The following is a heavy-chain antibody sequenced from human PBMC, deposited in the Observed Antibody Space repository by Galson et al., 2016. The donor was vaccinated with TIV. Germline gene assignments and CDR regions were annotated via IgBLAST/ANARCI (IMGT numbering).Heavy chain of an antibody. D-gene: IGHD2-21*01. V-gene: IGHV1-46*01. CDR1: GYTLTNHD. CDR2: ISPSGGRT. Sequence: SVKVSCKASGYTLTNHDMHWVRQAPGQGLEWMGIISPSGGRTTYAQRFQGRVTMTRDTSTSTVYMELSSLRSEDTAVFYCARVRSCGGDCYIFDIWGQGTVVTVAS. J-gene: IGHJ3*02. CDR3: ARVRSCGGDCYIFDI.